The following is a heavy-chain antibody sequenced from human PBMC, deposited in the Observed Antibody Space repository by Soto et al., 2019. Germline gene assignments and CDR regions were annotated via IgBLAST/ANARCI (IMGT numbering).Heavy chain of an antibody. V-gene: IGHV3-74*01. Sequence: GGSLRLSCAASGVNFSVYWMHWVRQAPGKGLVWVARLNSDGTYASSADSVKGRLTISRDNAKNTLYLQLHSLRAEDTAVYYCARGGAYGDYRSDFWGQGTLVTVSS. D-gene: IGHD4-17*01. J-gene: IGHJ4*02. CDR1: GVNFSVYW. CDR2: LNSDGTYA. CDR3: ARGGAYGDYRSDF.